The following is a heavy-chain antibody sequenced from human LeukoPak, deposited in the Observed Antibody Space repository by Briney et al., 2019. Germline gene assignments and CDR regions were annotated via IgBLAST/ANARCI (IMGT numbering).Heavy chain of an antibody. Sequence: NPSETLSLTCTVSGGSISSDYWSWIRQPPGKGLEWIGYVYYSGITDYNPSLKGRVTISVGTSKNHFSLKLTSVTAADTAVYYCARLLGWSGPINWFDPWGRGTLVTVSS. CDR3: ARLLGWSGPINWFDP. V-gene: IGHV4-59*08. D-gene: IGHD3-3*01. J-gene: IGHJ5*02. CDR1: GGSISSDY. CDR2: VYYSGIT.